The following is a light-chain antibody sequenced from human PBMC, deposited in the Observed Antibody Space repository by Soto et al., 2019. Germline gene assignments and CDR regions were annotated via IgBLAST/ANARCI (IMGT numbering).Light chain of an antibody. CDR2: EVS. V-gene: IGKV2D-29*02. CDR3: MQSTQLPPT. J-gene: IGKJ5*01. Sequence: DVLMTQTPLSLSVAPGQPGSISCKSSQSLLHITGETFLFWYLQKPGQSPQLLIYEVSTRVSGVPDRFSGSGSGTDFTLEISRVETDDVGIYYCMQSTQLPPTFGQGTRLEIK. CDR1: QSLLHITGETF.